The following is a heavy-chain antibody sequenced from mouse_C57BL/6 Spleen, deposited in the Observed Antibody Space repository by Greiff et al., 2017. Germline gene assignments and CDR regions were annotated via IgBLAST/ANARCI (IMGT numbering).Heavy chain of an antibody. V-gene: IGHV1-64*01. CDR2: IHPKSGST. CDR1: GYTFTSYW. Sequence: QVQLQQPGAELVKPGASVKLSCKASGYTFTSYWMHWVKQRPGPGLEWIGMIHPKSGSTNYNEKFKSKATLPVDKSSSTAYMQLSSLTSEDSAVYYCARITTVVANGYWGQGTTLTVSS. CDR3: ARITTVVANGY. J-gene: IGHJ2*01. D-gene: IGHD1-1*01.